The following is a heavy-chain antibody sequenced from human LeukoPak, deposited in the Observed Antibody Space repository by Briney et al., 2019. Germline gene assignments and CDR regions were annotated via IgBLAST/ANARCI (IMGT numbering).Heavy chain of an antibody. J-gene: IGHJ4*02. V-gene: IGHV1-69*05. CDR3: ARDLD. Sequence: ASVKVSCKASGGTFSIYTISWVPQAPGQGLEWMGRINPIFGTASYAQKFQGRVTITTDESTSTDYMELSSLRSEYTAVYYCARDLDWGQGTLVTVSS. CDR2: INPIFGTA. CDR1: GGTFSIYT.